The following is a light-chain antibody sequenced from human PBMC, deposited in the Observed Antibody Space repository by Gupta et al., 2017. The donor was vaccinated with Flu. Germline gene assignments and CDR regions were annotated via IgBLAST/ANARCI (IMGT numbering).Light chain of an antibody. CDR3: QVWDSSSDWV. CDR1: DLETKS. CDR2: DIR. V-gene: IGLV3-21*02. Sequence: YVLTQPPSVSVAPRQTATITCGGSDLETKSVHWYQQKPGQAPVLVVYDIRDRPSGIPGRFSGSISGNTATLAISRVEAGEEADYWCQVWDSSSDWVFGGGTKLTVL. J-gene: IGLJ3*02.